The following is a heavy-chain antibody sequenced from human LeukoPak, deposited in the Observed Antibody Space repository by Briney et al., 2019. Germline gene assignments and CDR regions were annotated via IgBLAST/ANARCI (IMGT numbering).Heavy chain of an antibody. CDR2: IYYSGST. CDR3: ATHPPKLCTGGSCSDY. J-gene: IGHJ4*02. V-gene: IGHV4-59*01. Sequence: SETLSLTCTVSGGSISSYSWSWNRQPPGKGLEWIGYIYYSGSTNYNPSLKSRVTISIDTSKNQFSLKLSSVTAADTAVYYCATHPPKLCTGGSCSDYWGQGTLVTVSS. CDR1: GGSISSYS. D-gene: IGHD2-15*01.